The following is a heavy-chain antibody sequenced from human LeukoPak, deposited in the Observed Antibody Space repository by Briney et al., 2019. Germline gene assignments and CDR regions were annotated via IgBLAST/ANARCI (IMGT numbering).Heavy chain of an antibody. CDR3: TREARAGNWFDP. CDR1: GYSFSDYY. D-gene: IGHD5-12*01. CDR2: INPDSGGT. V-gene: IGHV1-2*02. Sequence: ASVKVSCKASGYSFSDYYINWVRQAPGQGPEWMGLINPDSGGTNYAQKFQGRVTMTRDTSITTVYMELSRQRFDDTAVFYCTREARAGNWFDPWGQGTLVTVS. J-gene: IGHJ5*02.